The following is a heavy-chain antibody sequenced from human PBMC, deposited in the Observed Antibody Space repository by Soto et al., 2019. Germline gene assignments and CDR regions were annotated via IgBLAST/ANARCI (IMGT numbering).Heavy chain of an antibody. CDR3: ARITGTTLVDFDY. V-gene: IGHV1-46*03. J-gene: IGHJ4*02. D-gene: IGHD1-7*01. CDR1: GYTFSSYY. CDR2: INPSGGST. Sequence: ASVKVSFKASGYTFSSYYMHWVRQAPGQGLEWMGIINPSGGSTSYAQKFQGRVTMTRDTSTSTVYMELSSLRSEDTAVYYCARITGTTLVDFDYWGQGTLVTVSS.